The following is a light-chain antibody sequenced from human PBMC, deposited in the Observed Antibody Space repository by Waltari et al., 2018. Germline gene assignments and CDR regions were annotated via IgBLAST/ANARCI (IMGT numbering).Light chain of an antibody. V-gene: IGLV2-11*01. CDR2: DVS. Sequence: QSALTQPRSVSGSPGQSVTISCTGTSSDVGGYNYVSWYQQHPGKAPKLMIYDVSKRPSGFPDRFSGSKSGNTASLTISGLRAEDEADYYCCSYAGSYTLVVFGGGTKLTVL. J-gene: IGLJ2*01. CDR3: CSYAGSYTLVV. CDR1: SSDVGGYNY.